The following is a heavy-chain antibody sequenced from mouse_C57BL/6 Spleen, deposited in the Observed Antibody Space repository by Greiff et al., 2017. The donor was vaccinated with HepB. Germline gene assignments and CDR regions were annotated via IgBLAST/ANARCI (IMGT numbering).Heavy chain of an antibody. D-gene: IGHD1-1*01. CDR2: ISDGGSYT. V-gene: IGHV5-4*01. CDR1: GFTFSSYA. Sequence: EVQLVESGGGLVKPGGSLKLSCAASGFTFSSYAMSWVRQTPEKRLEWVATISDGGSYTYYPDNVKGRFTISRDNAKNNLYLQMSHLKSEDTAMYYCARGGGYYYGSSYFDYWGQGTTLTVSS. J-gene: IGHJ2*01. CDR3: ARGGGYYYGSSYFDY.